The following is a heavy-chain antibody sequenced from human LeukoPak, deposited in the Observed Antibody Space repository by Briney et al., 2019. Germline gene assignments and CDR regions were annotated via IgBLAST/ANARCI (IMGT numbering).Heavy chain of an antibody. CDR1: GFTLSSYW. D-gene: IGHD3-10*01. CDR3: ARLENMVRGVPNWFDP. V-gene: IGHV3-7*01. Sequence: GGSLRLSCAASGFTLSSYWMSWVRQAPGKGLEWVANIKQDGSEKYYVDSVKGRFTISRDNAKNSLYLQMNSLRAEDTAVYYCARLENMVRGVPNWFDPWGQGTLVTVSS. CDR2: IKQDGSEK. J-gene: IGHJ5*02.